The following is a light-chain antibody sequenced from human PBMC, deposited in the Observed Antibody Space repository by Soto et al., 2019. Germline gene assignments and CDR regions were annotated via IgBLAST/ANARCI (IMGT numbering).Light chain of an antibody. CDR1: QSVGIN. Sequence: VLTPSPANLALSPVDTAPRSCRASQSVGINLGWYQQKPGQAPRLVIYDVSNRATGIPARFNGSGSGTDFTLTISSLEPEDFAVYYCQHRSKGVEAPITFGQGTRLEIK. V-gene: IGKV3-11*01. CDR2: DVS. CDR3: QHRSKGVEAPIT. J-gene: IGKJ5*01.